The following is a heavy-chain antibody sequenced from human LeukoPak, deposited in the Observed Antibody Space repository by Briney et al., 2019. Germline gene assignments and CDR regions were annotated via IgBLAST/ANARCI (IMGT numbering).Heavy chain of an antibody. V-gene: IGHV4-59*01. Sequence: GSLRLSCAASGFTFSSYIMNWVRQPPGKGLEWIGYIYYIGSTNYNPSLKSRVTISVDTSNNQFSLKLNSVTAADTAVYYCARVSAMVTIFDQWGQGTLVTVPS. J-gene: IGHJ4*02. CDR2: IYYIGST. CDR3: ARVSAMVTIFDQ. D-gene: IGHD5-18*01. CDR1: GFTFSSYI.